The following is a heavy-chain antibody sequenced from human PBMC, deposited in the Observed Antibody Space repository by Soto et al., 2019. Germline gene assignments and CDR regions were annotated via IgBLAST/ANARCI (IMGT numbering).Heavy chain of an antibody. V-gene: IGHV3-33*01. J-gene: IGHJ4*02. CDR3: ARIQLDTIMALDY. CDR2: VWSDGNNK. Sequence: QVQLVESGGGVVQPGRSLRLSCAASGFTFNTYGFHWVRQAPGKGLEWVSVVWSDGNNKYYAASVKGRFTISSDSSKNTLYLQMNILRVEDTAVYYCARIQLDTIMALDYWGQGTLVTVS. D-gene: IGHD1-1*01. CDR1: GFTFNTYG.